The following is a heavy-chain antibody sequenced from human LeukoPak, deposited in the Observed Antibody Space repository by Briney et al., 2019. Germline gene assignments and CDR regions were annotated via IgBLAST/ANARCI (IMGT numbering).Heavy chain of an antibody. CDR3: AGAHRLYRYCSGGSCSYYFDY. V-gene: IGHV4-4*07. CDR1: GGSISSYN. J-gene: IGHJ4*02. CDR2: IYTSGST. D-gene: IGHD2-15*01. Sequence: SETLSLTCTVSGGSISSYNWSWIRQPAGKGLEWIGRIYTSGSTNYNPSLKIRVTIAVDTSKNQFSLKLSSVTAADTAVYYCAGAHRLYRYCSGGSCSYYFDYWGQGTLVTVSS.